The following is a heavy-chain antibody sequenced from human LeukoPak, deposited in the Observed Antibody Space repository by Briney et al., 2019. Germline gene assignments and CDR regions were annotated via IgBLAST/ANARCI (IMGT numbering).Heavy chain of an antibody. CDR1: GYIFSTYG. V-gene: IGHV1-2*02. J-gene: IGHJ4*02. Sequence: ASVKVSCKASGYIFSTYGISWVRQAPGQGLEWMGYINPNSGGTNYAQKFQGRVTMTRDTSISTAYMELSRLTSDDTAVYYCARKSASRATSEFDYWGQGTLVTVSS. CDR2: INPNSGGT. D-gene: IGHD2-2*01. CDR3: ARKSASRATSEFDY.